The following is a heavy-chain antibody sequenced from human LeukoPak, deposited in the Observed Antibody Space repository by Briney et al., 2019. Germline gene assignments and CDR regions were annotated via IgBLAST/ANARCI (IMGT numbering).Heavy chain of an antibody. J-gene: IGHJ3*02. CDR2: IYYSGYT. CDR3: ARTVGDYGSADNAFDI. CDR1: GGSISSYY. D-gene: IGHD3-10*01. V-gene: IGHV4-59*01. Sequence: SETLSLTCTVSGGSISSYYWSWIRQPPGKGLEWIGCIYYSGYTNYKSSLKSRVTISVDTSKNQFSLKLSSVTAADTAVYYCARTVGDYGSADNAFDIWGQGTMVTVSS.